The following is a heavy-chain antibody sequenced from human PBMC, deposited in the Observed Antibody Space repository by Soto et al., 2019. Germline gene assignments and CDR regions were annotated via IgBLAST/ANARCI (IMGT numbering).Heavy chain of an antibody. D-gene: IGHD3-22*01. CDR1: GYTFTGYY. Sequence: QVQLVQSGAEVKKPGASVKVSCKASGYTFTGYYMHWVRQAPGQGLEWMGWINPNSGGTNYAQKFQGWVTMTRDTSLSTAYMELSRLRSDDTAVYYCARSTYYYDSSGRGWFDPWGQGTLVTVSS. V-gene: IGHV1-2*04. CDR2: INPNSGGT. J-gene: IGHJ5*02. CDR3: ARSTYYYDSSGRGWFDP.